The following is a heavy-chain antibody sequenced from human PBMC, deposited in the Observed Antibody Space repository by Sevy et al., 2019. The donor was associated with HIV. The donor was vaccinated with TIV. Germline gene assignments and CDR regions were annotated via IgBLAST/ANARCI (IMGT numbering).Heavy chain of an antibody. J-gene: IGHJ4*02. CDR2: FNPNTDDT. D-gene: IGHD2-2*01. CDR1: GYAFSGYY. CDR3: AREYSSSWSYHFDS. Sequence: ASVKVSCKASGYAFSGYYIHWVRQAPGQGLAWMGWFNPNTDDTKYAPNFQGRVTMTRDASMTTAYMALSRLRSDDTAVYFCAREYSSSWSYHFDSWGQGTLATVSS. V-gene: IGHV1-2*02.